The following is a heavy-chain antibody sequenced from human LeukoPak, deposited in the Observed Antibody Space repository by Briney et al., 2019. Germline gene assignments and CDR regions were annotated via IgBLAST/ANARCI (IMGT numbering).Heavy chain of an antibody. J-gene: IGHJ4*02. V-gene: IGHV3-23*01. CDR1: GFTFTNFA. D-gene: IGHD2-2*01. Sequence: GGSLRLSCAASGFTFTNFAMNWVRQAPGKGLEWVSGVSGSGGRTYYAESVKGRFTISRDNSKNTLYLRMNSLRAEDTALYYCAKDLWSSPDSTNDYWGQGTLVTVSS. CDR3: AKDLWSSPDSTNDY. CDR2: VSGSGGRT.